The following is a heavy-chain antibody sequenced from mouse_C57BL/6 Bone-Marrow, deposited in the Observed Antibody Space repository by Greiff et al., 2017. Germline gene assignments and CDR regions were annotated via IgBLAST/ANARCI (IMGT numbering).Heavy chain of an antibody. V-gene: IGHV1-69*01. Sequence: QVQLQQPGAELVMPGASVKLSCTASGYTFTSCWMHRVKQRSGQGLVWIGEIVPSDSYTNYNQKFKGKSTLTVDKSSSTAYMQLSSLTSEDSAVYYCARNDGYYGFAYWGQGTLVTVSA. D-gene: IGHD2-3*01. CDR3: ARNDGYYGFAY. CDR2: IVPSDSYT. CDR1: GYTFTSCW. J-gene: IGHJ3*01.